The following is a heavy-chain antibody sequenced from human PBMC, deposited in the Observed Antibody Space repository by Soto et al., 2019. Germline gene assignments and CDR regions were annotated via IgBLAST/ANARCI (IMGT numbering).Heavy chain of an antibody. D-gene: IGHD4-17*01. Sequence: EVQLVESGGGLVQPGGSLRLSCAASGFTFSSYSMNWVRQAPGKGLEWVSSISSSSSYIYYADSVKGRFTISRDNAKNSLYLQMNSLRAEDTAVYYCARSVTTTQVSYFDIWGQGTMVTVSS. CDR2: ISSSSSYI. CDR3: ARSVTTTQVSYFDI. V-gene: IGHV3-21*01. CDR1: GFTFSSYS. J-gene: IGHJ3*02.